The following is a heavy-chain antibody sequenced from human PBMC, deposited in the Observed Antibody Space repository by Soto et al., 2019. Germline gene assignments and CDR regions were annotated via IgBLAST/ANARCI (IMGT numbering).Heavy chain of an antibody. Sequence: GGPLRLSCAASGFTFSSYAMSWVRQAPGKGLEWVSAISGSGGSTYYADSVKGRFTISRDNSKNTLYLQMNSLRAEDTAVYYCAKHRSGSSTPDAFDIWGQGTMVTVSS. CDR1: GFTFSSYA. V-gene: IGHV3-23*01. D-gene: IGHD1-26*01. J-gene: IGHJ3*02. CDR3: AKHRSGSSTPDAFDI. CDR2: ISGSGGST.